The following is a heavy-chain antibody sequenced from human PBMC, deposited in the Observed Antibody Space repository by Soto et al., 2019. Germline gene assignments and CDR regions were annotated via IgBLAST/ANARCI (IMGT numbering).Heavy chain of an antibody. CDR1: GYTFTGYY. Sequence: GASVKVSCKTSGYTFTGYYMHWVRQAPGQGLEWLGWINPHSGGTNSAQKFEGRVTMTRDTSINTAYMELSRLRSDDAAVYYCARPLHNAGYNFDHWGQGALVTVSS. CDR3: ARPLHNAGYNFDH. V-gene: IGHV1-2*02. CDR2: INPHSGGT. J-gene: IGHJ4*02. D-gene: IGHD5-12*01.